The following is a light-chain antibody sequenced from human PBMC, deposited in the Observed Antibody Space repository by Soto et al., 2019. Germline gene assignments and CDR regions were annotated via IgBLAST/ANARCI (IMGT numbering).Light chain of an antibody. V-gene: IGLV2-11*01. CDR3: CSYAGNYLVV. CDR1: SSDVGAYNY. Sequence: QSALTQPRSVSGSPGQSVTISCTGTSSDVGAYNYVSWYQQHPGKAPKLMIYDVTKRPSGVPDRFSGSKSDNTASLTISGLQAEDEADYYCCSYAGNYLVVFGGGTKLTVL. CDR2: DVT. J-gene: IGLJ2*01.